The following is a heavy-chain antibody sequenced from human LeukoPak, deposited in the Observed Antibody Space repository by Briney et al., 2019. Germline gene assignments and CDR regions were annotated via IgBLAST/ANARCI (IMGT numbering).Heavy chain of an antibody. V-gene: IGHV3-33*01. CDR2: IWYDGSNK. D-gene: IGHD3-22*01. Sequence: GGSLRLSCAASGFTFSSYGMHWVRQAPGKGLEWVAVIWYDGSNKYYADSVKGRFTISRDNSKNTLYLQMNSLRAEDTAVYYCARDPKYYYDSSGYFDAFDIWGQGTMVTVSS. CDR1: GFTFSSYG. CDR3: ARDPKYYYDSSGYFDAFDI. J-gene: IGHJ3*02.